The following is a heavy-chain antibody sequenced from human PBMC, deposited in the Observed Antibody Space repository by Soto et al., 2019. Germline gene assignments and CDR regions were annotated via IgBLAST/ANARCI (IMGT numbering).Heavy chain of an antibody. J-gene: IGHJ3*02. CDR1: GFTFSDYY. CDR3: ARAYSDAFDI. Sequence: GGSLRLSCAASGFTFSDYYMTWIRQAPGKGLEWVSYISSSGTGIYYADSVKGRFTISRDNGKNSLYLQMSSLRVEDTAVYYCARAYSDAFDIWGQGTMVTVSS. D-gene: IGHD2-15*01. CDR2: ISSSGTGI. V-gene: IGHV3-11*01.